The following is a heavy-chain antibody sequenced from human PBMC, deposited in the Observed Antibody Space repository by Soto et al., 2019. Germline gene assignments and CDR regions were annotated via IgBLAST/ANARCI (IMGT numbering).Heavy chain of an antibody. V-gene: IGHV1-69*02. Sequence: ASVKVSCNASGGTFSSYTISWVRQAPGQGLEWMGRIIPILGIANYAQKFQGRVTITADKSTSTAYMELSSLRSEDTAVYYCARHCSSTSCYAWFDYWGQGTLVTVSS. CDR2: IIPILGIA. CDR1: GGTFSSYT. J-gene: IGHJ4*02. CDR3: ARHCSSTSCYAWFDY. D-gene: IGHD2-2*01.